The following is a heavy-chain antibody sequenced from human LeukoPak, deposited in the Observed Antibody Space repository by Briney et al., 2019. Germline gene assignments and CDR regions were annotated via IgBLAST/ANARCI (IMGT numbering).Heavy chain of an antibody. Sequence: GGSLRLSCAASGFTFDDYAMHWVRQAPGKGLEWVSLISWDGGSTYYADSVKGRFTISRDNSKNSLYLQMNSLRAEDTALYYCAKDAYSSSWPGVSSYMDVWGKGTTVTVSS. CDR3: AKDAYSSSWPGVSSYMDV. D-gene: IGHD6-13*01. CDR1: GFTFDDYA. CDR2: ISWDGGST. V-gene: IGHV3-43D*03. J-gene: IGHJ6*03.